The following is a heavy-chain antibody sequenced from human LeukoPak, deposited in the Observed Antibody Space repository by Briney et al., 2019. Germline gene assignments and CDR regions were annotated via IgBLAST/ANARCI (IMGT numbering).Heavy chain of an antibody. CDR2: IIPIFGTA. CDR1: GGTFSSYA. D-gene: IGHD6-6*01. Sequence: ASVKVSCKDSGGTFSSYAISWVRQAPGQGLEWMGGIIPIFGTANYAQKFQGRVTITADESTSTAYMELSSLRSEDTAVYYCAREVGSRRFDPWGQGTLVTVSS. CDR3: AREVGSRRFDP. J-gene: IGHJ5*02. V-gene: IGHV1-69*13.